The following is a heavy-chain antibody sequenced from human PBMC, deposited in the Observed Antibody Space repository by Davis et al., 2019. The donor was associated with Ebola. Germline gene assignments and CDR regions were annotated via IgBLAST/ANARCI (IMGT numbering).Heavy chain of an antibody. Sequence: KVSCKGSGYSFTSYWINWVRQMPGKGLEWMGRIDPSDSYTNYSPSFQGHVTISADKSISTAYLQWSSLKASDTAMYYCARPHYDSSGYYVYWGQGTLVTVSS. V-gene: IGHV5-10-1*01. CDR1: GYSFTSYW. CDR3: ARPHYDSSGYYVY. CDR2: IDPSDSYT. J-gene: IGHJ4*02. D-gene: IGHD3-22*01.